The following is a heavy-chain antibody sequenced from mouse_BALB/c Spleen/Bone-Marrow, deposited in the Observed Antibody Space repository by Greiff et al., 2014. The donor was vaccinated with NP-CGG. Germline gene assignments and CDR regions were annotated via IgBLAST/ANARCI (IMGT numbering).Heavy chain of an antibody. CDR1: GFNIKDTY. CDR2: IDPANGNT. D-gene: IGHD1-1*01. J-gene: IGHJ2*01. CDR3: ARYYYGSSYFDY. Sequence: EVQVEESGAELVKPGASVKLSCTASGFNIKDTYMHWVKQRPEQGLEWIGRIDPANGNTKYDPKFPGKATITADTSSNTAYLQLSSLASEDTAVYYCARYYYGSSYFDYWGQGTTLTVSS. V-gene: IGHV14-3*02.